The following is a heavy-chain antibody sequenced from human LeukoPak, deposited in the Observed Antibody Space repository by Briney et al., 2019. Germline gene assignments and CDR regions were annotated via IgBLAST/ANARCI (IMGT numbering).Heavy chain of an antibody. J-gene: IGHJ4*02. Sequence: PSETLSLTCAVYGGSFRGYYWSWIRQPPGKGLEWIGEINHSGSTNYNPSLKSRVTISLDTSMKKFSLKLNSVTAADTAVYYCASTERCSTTCPLDYWGQGTLVTVSS. V-gene: IGHV4-34*01. D-gene: IGHD2-2*01. CDR2: INHSGST. CDR3: ASTERCSTTCPLDY. CDR1: GGSFRGYY.